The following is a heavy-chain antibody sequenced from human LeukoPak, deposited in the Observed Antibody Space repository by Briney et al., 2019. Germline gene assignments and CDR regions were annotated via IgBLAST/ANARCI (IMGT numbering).Heavy chain of an antibody. CDR1: GGSISSGGYY. CDR2: IYHSGST. CDR3: ASHTIFGVVKPDV. Sequence: SETLSLTCTVSGGSISSGGYYWSWIRQPPGKGLEWIGYIYHSGSTYYNPSLKSRVTISVDRSKNQFSLKLSSVTAADTAVYYCASHTIFGVVKPDVWGKGTTVTVSS. V-gene: IGHV4-30-2*01. J-gene: IGHJ6*04. D-gene: IGHD3-3*01.